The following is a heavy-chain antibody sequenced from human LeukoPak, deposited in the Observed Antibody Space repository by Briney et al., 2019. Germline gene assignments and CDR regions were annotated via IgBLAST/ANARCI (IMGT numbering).Heavy chain of an antibody. D-gene: IGHD3-10*01. Sequence: SETLSLTCAVYGGSFSGYYWTWVRQPPGKGLEWIGEINHSGSTNYNPSLKSRVTISVDTSKNQFSLKLSSVTAADTAVYYCARGHSGFGSYYLYYFDYWGQGTLVTVSS. CDR3: ARGHSGFGSYYLYYFDY. J-gene: IGHJ4*02. CDR2: INHSGST. V-gene: IGHV4-34*01. CDR1: GGSFSGYY.